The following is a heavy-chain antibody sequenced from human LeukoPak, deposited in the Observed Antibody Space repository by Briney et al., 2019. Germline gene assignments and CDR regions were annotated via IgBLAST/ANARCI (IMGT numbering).Heavy chain of an antibody. CDR2: INWNGGST. D-gene: IGHD1-26*01. Sequence: PGGSLRLSCAASGFTFDDYGMSWVRQAPGKGLEWVSGINWNGGSTGYADSVKGRFTISRDNAKNSLYLQINSLRAEDTALYYCARVKLASYYFDYWGQGTLVTVSS. CDR3: ARVKLASYYFDY. CDR1: GFTFDDYG. V-gene: IGHV3-20*04. J-gene: IGHJ4*02.